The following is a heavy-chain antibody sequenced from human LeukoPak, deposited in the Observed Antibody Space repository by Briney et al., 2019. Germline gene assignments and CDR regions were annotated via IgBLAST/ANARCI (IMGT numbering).Heavy chain of an antibody. CDR1: GGTFSSYA. CDR2: IIPIFGTA. CDR3: ASYSSGWPARYYCYYMDV. D-gene: IGHD6-19*01. Sequence: ASVKVSCMASGGTFSSYAISWVRQAPGQGLEWMGGIIPIFGTANYAQKFQGRVTITADESTSTAYMELSSLRSEDTAVYYCASYSSGWPARYYCYYMDVWGKGTTVTVSS. V-gene: IGHV1-69*13. J-gene: IGHJ6*03.